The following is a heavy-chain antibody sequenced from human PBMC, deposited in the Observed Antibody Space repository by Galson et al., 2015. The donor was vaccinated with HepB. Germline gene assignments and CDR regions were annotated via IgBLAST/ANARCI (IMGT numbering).Heavy chain of an antibody. Sequence: SLRLSCAASGFTFSYFWMGWVRQAPGKGLEWVAKIKNDGSEEYYVDSVKGRVAFSRDNAKNSLYLQMNSLRVEDTAVYFCARVRGFGLAIKGYFDYWGQGALVTVSS. CDR2: IKNDGSEE. CDR1: GFTFSYFW. V-gene: IGHV3-7*04. CDR3: ARVRGFGLAIKGYFDY. J-gene: IGHJ4*02. D-gene: IGHD3-16*01.